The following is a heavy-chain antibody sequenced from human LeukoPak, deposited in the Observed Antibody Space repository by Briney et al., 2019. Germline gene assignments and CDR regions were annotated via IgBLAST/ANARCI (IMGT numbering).Heavy chain of an antibody. CDR2: XXXXGNP. J-gene: IGHJ4*02. CDR1: GGSFSGYY. V-gene: IGHV4-34*01. D-gene: IGHD3-22*01. CDR3: ASQLDDYYDSTGYYTGFIDY. Sequence: PSETLSLTCVVYGGSFSGYYWSXXXQPPGKGLXXXXXXXXXGNPFYNPSLKSRVTISXXPSKNQFSLSLDSVTAADTAVYYCASQLDDYYDSTGYYTGFIDYWGPGTLVTVSS.